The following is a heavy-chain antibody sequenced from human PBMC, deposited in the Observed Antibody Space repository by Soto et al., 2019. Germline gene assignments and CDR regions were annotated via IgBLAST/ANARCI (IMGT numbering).Heavy chain of an antibody. CDR1: GFTFSSYG. J-gene: IGHJ4*02. CDR3: ARVGSSRTYYCDY. V-gene: IGHV3-33*01. Sequence: GSLRLSCAASGFTFSSYGMHWVRQAPGKGLEWVAVIWYDGSNKYYADSVKGRFTISRDNSKNTLYLQMNSLRAEDTAVYYCARVGSSRTYYCDYWGQGTLVTGSS. CDR2: IWYDGSNK. D-gene: IGHD6-13*01.